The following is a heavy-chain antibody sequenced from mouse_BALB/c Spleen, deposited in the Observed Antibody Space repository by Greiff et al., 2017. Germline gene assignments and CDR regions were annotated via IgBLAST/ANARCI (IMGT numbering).Heavy chain of an antibody. Sequence: QVQLQQPGAELVKPGASVKLSCKASGYTFTSYWMHWVKQRPGQGLEWIGEINPSNGRTNYNEKFKSKATLTVDKSSSTAYMQLSSLTSEDSAVYYCARRMMDYWGQGTSVTVSS. V-gene: IGHV1S81*02. CDR1: GYTFTSYW. CDR2: INPSNGRT. CDR3: ARRMMDY. J-gene: IGHJ4*01.